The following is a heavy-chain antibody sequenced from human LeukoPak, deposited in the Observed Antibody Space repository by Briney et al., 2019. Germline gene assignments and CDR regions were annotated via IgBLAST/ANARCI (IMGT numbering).Heavy chain of an antibody. D-gene: IGHD3-10*01. Sequence: ASVKVSCKASGYTFTSYGISWVRQAPGQGLEWMGWISAYNGNTNYAQKLQGRVTMTTDTSTSTAYMELRSLRSDDTAVYYCARDSGERGSGSYLIACWGQGTLVTVSS. V-gene: IGHV1-18*01. CDR1: GYTFTSYG. CDR3: ARDSGERGSGSYLIAC. J-gene: IGHJ4*02. CDR2: ISAYNGNT.